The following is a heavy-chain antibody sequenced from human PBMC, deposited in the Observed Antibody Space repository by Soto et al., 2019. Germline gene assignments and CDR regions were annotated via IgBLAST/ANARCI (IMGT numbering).Heavy chain of an antibody. D-gene: IGHD5-12*01. V-gene: IGHV3-7*03. CDR3: ARESVAMFDP. CDR1: GFTSSSYW. CDR2: IKQDGSEK. Sequence: PVGSLRLSCAASGFTSSSYWMSWVRQAPGKGLEWVANIKQDGSEKYYVDSVKGRFTISRDNAKNSLYLQMNSLRAEDTAVYYCARESVAMFDPWGQGTLVTVSS. J-gene: IGHJ5*02.